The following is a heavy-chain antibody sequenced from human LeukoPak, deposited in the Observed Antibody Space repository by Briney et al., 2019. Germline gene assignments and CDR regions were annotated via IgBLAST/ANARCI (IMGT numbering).Heavy chain of an antibody. J-gene: IGHJ6*03. CDR2: ISSGGDSI. D-gene: IGHD3-10*01. Sequence: SGGSLRLSCAASGITFSDHYVSWIRQAPGKGLEWLSYISSGGDSIYYADSVKGRFTISRDNAKNSVSLQMNSLRAEDTAVYYCAKEAPLVRGGQPYLYYYYMDVWGKGTTVTISS. V-gene: IGHV3-11*04. CDR3: AKEAPLVRGGQPYLYYYYMDV. CDR1: GITFSDHY.